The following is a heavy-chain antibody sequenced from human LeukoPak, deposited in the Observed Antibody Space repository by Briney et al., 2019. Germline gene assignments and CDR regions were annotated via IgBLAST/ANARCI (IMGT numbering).Heavy chain of an antibody. Sequence: GASVMVSCKASGYTFTGYFLHWVRQAPGQGLECMGWIYPNNGATAYAQKFQGRVAMTRDTSISTAYMELRRLRPDDTAVYYCARDGPAQMVEFDYWGQGTLVTVSS. V-gene: IGHV1-2*02. D-gene: IGHD3-10*01. CDR1: GYTFTGYF. J-gene: IGHJ4*02. CDR3: ARDGPAQMVEFDY. CDR2: IYPNNGAT.